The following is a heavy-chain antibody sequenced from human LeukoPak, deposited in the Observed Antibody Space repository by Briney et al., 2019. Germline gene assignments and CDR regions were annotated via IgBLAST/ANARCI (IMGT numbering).Heavy chain of an antibody. V-gene: IGHV4-34*01. J-gene: IGHJ3*02. CDR1: GGSFSGYY. CDR2: INHSGST. Sequence: SETLSLTCAVYGGSFSGYYWSWIRQPPGKGLEWLGEINHSGSTNYNPSLKSRVTISVDTSKNQFSLKLSSVTAADTAVYCCARVHRRTGIAARPIEAFDIWGQGTMVTVSS. D-gene: IGHD6-6*01. CDR3: ARVHRRTGIAARPIEAFDI.